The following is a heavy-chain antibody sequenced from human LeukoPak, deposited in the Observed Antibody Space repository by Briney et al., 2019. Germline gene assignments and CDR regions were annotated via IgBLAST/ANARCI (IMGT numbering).Heavy chain of an antibody. J-gene: IGHJ4*02. Sequence: PGGSLRLSCAASGFTFRSYWMSWVRQAPGKGLEWVANIKADGSENYYVDSVKGRFTISRDNAKNSLYLQMDSLRAGDTAVYYCVREVYSSTWFDLWGQGTLVTVSS. CDR2: IKADGSEN. D-gene: IGHD6-13*01. CDR3: VREVYSSTWFDL. V-gene: IGHV3-7*01. CDR1: GFTFRSYW.